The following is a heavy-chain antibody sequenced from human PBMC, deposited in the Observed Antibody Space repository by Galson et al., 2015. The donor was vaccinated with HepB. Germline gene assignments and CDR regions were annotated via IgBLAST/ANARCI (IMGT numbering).Heavy chain of an antibody. CDR3: AREAGSGHFDY. V-gene: IGHV3-53*01. CDR1: GFTVSSKD. Sequence: SLRLSCAASGFTVSSKDMSWVRQAPGKGLEWISVIYSAGSTYYADSVKGRLTISRDSSKNTLYLQMNSLRAEDTAVYYCAREAGSGHFDYWGQGALLTVSS. D-gene: IGHD3-10*01. J-gene: IGHJ4*02. CDR2: IYSAGST.